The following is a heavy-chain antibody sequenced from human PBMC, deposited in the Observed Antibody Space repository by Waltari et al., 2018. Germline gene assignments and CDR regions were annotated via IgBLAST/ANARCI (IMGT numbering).Heavy chain of an antibody. V-gene: IGHV4-39*07. CDR1: GGSISSRSYY. Sequence: QLQLQESGPGLVKPSETLSLTCTVSGGSISSRSYYWGWIRQPPGKGLEWIGSIYYSWSTYYNPSRKSRVTRSVDTSKNQFSLKLSSVTAADTAVYYCGRIAARIKYYFDYWGQGTLVTVSS. CDR2: IYYSWST. CDR3: GRIAARIKYYFDY. D-gene: IGHD6-6*01. J-gene: IGHJ4*02.